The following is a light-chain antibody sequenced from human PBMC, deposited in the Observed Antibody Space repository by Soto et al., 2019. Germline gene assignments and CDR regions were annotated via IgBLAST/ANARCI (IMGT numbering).Light chain of an antibody. J-gene: IGLJ3*02. CDR3: LSHDSSLNSWV. V-gene: IGLV1-40*01. CDR1: SSNIGAGYD. CDR2: GNT. Sequence: QSVLTQPPSMSGAPGQRVTISSTGSSSNIGAGYDVHWYQHLPGTAPNLLIYGNTNRPSGVPDRFSGSKSGTSASLAITGLQAEDEADYYCLSHDSSLNSWVFGGGTKLTVL.